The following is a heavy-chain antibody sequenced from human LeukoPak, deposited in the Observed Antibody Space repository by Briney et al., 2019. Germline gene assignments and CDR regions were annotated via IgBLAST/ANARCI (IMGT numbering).Heavy chain of an antibody. Sequence: GGSLRLSCAASGFTFSSYGMHWVRQAPGKGLEWVAVIWHDGSNKYYADSVKGRFTISRDNSKNTLYLQMNSLRAEDTAVYYCASSYYYDSSGYYYWGQGTLVTVSS. D-gene: IGHD3-22*01. J-gene: IGHJ4*02. CDR2: IWHDGSNK. CDR3: ASSYYYDSSGYYY. CDR1: GFTFSSYG. V-gene: IGHV3-33*01.